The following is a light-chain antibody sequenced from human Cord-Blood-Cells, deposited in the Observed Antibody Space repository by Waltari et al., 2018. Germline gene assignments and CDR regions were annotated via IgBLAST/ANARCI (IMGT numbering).Light chain of an antibody. CDR2: DNN. CDR1: TPTIGNTY. CDR3: GTWDSSLSAGV. V-gene: IGLV1-51*01. J-gene: IGLJ2*01. Sequence: VLTNPPSVSPAPGQRVTIPCPGRTPTIGNTYVPCYQQHPGTAPKLLIYDNNKRPSGIPDRFSGSKSGTSATLGITGLQTGDEADYYCGTWDSSLSAGVFGGGTKLTVL.